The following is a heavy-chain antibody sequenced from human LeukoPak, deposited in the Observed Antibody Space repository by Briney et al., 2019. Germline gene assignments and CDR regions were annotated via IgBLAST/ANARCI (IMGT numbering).Heavy chain of an antibody. D-gene: IGHD4-17*01. CDR1: GFTFDDYG. CDR2: INWNGGST. CDR3: ARDRGGLYGDDHFDY. J-gene: IGHJ4*02. V-gene: IGHV3-20*04. Sequence: RSGGSLRLSCAASGFTFDDYGMSWVRQAPGKGLEWVSGINWNGGSTGYADSVKGRFTISRDNAKNSLYLQMNSLRAEDTAVYYCARDRGGLYGDDHFDYWGQGTLVTVSS.